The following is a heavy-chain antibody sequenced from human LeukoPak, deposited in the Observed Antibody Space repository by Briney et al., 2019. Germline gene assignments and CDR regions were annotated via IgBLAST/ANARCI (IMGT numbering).Heavy chain of an antibody. Sequence: GGSLRLSCVAFGFTFSNYHIHWVRRAPGKGLEWVAVIWFDGGKEYYADSVKGRFTISRDSSKDTLYLQMNSLRVEDTALYYCARDAYGMDVWGKGTTVTVSS. J-gene: IGHJ6*04. CDR3: ARDAYGMDV. CDR2: IWFDGGKE. V-gene: IGHV3-33*01. CDR1: GFTFSNYH.